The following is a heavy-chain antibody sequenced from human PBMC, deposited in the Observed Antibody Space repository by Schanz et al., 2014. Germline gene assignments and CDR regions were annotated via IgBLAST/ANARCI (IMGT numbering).Heavy chain of an antibody. V-gene: IGHV3-23*01. J-gene: IGHJ3*02. D-gene: IGHD3-10*01. CDR1: GFIFGSSV. CDR3: AKGRFGELSAFDI. CDR2: ITGASDHI. Sequence: EVQLLESGGGLIQPGGSLRLSCAASGFIFGSSVMAWVRQAPGKGLEWVSGITGASDHIDYAESVKGRFTISRDNSNKTVDLQMNSLRAEDTAVYYCAKGRFGELSAFDIWGQGTMVTVSS.